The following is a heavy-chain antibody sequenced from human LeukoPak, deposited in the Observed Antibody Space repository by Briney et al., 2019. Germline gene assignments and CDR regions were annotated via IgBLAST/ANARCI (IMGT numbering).Heavy chain of an antibody. V-gene: IGHV3-7*01. CDR1: GFTFSNYW. CDR3: AREEATVVTHHVDY. J-gene: IGHJ4*02. Sequence: PGGSLRLSCAASGFTFSNYWMSWVRQAPGKGLEFMANIKEAGSEKYYVDSVKGRFTISRDNAKNSLYLQMNSLRAEDTAVYYCAREEATVVTHHVDYWGQGTLVTVSS. CDR2: IKEAGSEK. D-gene: IGHD4-23*01.